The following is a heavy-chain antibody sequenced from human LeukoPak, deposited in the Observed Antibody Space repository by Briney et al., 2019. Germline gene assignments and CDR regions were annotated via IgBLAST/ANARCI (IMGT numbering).Heavy chain of an antibody. CDR2: IYTSGST. CDR3: ARLGCCSSNSCSYDY. CDR1: GGSISSYH. Sequence: SETLSLTCTVSGGSISSYHWSWIRQPAGKGLEWIGRIYTSGSTNYNPSLKSRVTMSVDTSKNQFSLKLSSVTAADTAVYYCARLGCCSSNSCSYDYWGQGTLVTVSS. V-gene: IGHV4-4*07. J-gene: IGHJ4*02. D-gene: IGHD2-2*01.